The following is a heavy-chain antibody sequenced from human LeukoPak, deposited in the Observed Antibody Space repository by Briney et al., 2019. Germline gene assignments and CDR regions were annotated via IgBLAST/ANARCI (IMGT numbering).Heavy chain of an antibody. CDR1: GGTFSSYA. CDR2: IIPIFGTA. J-gene: IGHJ6*03. CDR3: ARVIAAAGTGYYYYMDV. Sequence: GASVKVSCKASGGTFSSYAISWVRQAPGQGLEWMGGIIPIFGTANYAQKFQGRVTITADESTSTAYMELSSLRSEDTAVYYCARVIAAAGTGYYYYMDVWGKGTTVTVSS. V-gene: IGHV1-69*13. D-gene: IGHD6-13*01.